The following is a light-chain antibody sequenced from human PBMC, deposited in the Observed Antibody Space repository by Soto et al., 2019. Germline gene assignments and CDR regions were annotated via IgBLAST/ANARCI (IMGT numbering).Light chain of an antibody. CDR3: QQYDILPT. Sequence: IQMTQSPSSLSASVGARVTITCHTSQDIRNFLNWYQQKTGKAPKLLIYDASNLETGVPSRFSGSGSGTDFTFTISSLQPEDIATYYCQQYDILPTFGQGTKLEIK. CDR2: DAS. J-gene: IGKJ2*01. V-gene: IGKV1-33*01. CDR1: QDIRNF.